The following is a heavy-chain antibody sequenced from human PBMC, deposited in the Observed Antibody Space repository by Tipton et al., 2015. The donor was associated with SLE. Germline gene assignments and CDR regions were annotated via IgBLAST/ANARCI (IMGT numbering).Heavy chain of an antibody. CDR1: GYTFTAYF. Sequence: QLVQSGAEVKKPGASVKISCKASGYTFTAYFMHWVRQAPGQGLEWMGWITAHNGNTNYAQKVQGRVTMTTDTSTSTADMELRSLVSDDTAVYYCARMSFDFWRNFEENFDYWGPGTLVTVSS. CDR3: ARMSFDFWRNFEENFDY. J-gene: IGHJ4*02. D-gene: IGHD3-3*01. V-gene: IGHV1-18*04. CDR2: ITAHNGNT.